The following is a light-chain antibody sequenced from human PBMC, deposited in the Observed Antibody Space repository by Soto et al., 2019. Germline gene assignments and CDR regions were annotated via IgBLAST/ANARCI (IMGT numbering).Light chain of an antibody. Sequence: DTVMTQSPDSLAVSLGERATINCKSSQSVLYSSNNMNYLSWHQQKPGQPPKLLIYWASTRESGVPDRFSGSGSGTDFTLTISSVQAEDVAVYYCLQHYNTPPYSFGQGTKLEIK. J-gene: IGKJ2*03. CDR1: QSVLYSSNNMNY. V-gene: IGKV4-1*01. CDR3: LQHYNTPPYS. CDR2: WAS.